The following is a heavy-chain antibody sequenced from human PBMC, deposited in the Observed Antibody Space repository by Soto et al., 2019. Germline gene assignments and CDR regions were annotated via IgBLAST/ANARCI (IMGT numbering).Heavy chain of an antibody. CDR1: GYTFTSYG. D-gene: IGHD6-6*01. CDR2: ISAYNGNT. V-gene: IGHV1-18*01. CDR3: ARESKPSSSSSFDY. Sequence: ASVKVSCKASGYTFTSYGISWVRQAPGQGLEWMGWISAYNGNTNYAQKLQGRVTMTTDTSTSTAYMELRSLRSDDTAVYYCARESKPSSSSSFDYWGQGTLVTAPQ. J-gene: IGHJ4*02.